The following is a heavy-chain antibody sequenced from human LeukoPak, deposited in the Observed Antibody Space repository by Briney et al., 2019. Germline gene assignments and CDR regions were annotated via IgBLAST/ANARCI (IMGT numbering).Heavy chain of an antibody. D-gene: IGHD6-13*01. CDR1: GFTFSSYA. V-gene: IGHV3-23*01. J-gene: IGHJ4*02. CDR2: ISGSGGST. CDR3: AKRGYSSTWLTPFDY. Sequence: GGSLRLSCVASGFTFSSYAMNRVRQAPGKGLEWVSVISGSGGSTYYADSVKGRFTISRDNSKNTLYLQMNSLRAEDTAVYYCAKRGYSSTWLTPFDYWAQGTLVTVSS.